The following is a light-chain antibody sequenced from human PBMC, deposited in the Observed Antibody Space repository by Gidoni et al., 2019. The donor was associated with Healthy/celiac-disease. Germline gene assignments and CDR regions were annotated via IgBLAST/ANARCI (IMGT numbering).Light chain of an antibody. J-gene: IGLJ3*02. Sequence: QAVVTQEPSLTVSPGGTVTLTCGSSTGAVTSGHYPYWFQPKPGQAPRTLIYDTSNKHSWTPARFSGSLLGGKAALTLSGAQPEDEAEYYCLLSYSGASPWVFGGGTKLTVL. V-gene: IGLV7-46*01. CDR1: TGAVTSGHY. CDR2: DTS. CDR3: LLSYSGASPWV.